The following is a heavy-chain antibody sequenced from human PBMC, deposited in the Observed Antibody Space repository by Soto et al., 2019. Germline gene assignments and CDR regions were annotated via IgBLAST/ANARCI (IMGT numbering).Heavy chain of an antibody. CDR3: ARDSRAAAGNRRYYFDY. Sequence: PSERLSLTCAPSGGSISSRSGWSWVRQPPGKGLAWIGEIYYTGNTNYNPSLESRVTISVDKSKYQFALNLNSVTAADTAVYYCARDSRAAAGNRRYYFDYWGQGTLVTVHS. J-gene: IGHJ4*02. D-gene: IGHD6-13*01. CDR2: IYYTGNT. V-gene: IGHV4-4*02. CDR1: GGSISSRSG.